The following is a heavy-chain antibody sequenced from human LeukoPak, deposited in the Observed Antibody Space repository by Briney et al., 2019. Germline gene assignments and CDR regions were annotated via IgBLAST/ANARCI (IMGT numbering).Heavy chain of an antibody. D-gene: IGHD5-24*01. J-gene: IGHJ4*02. Sequence: ASVKVSCKASGGTFSNCGVNWVRQAPGQGFEWMGRIIPVFGAANYAQTFQGRVTITAYTSTNTVYMELSSLRSEDTAVYYCARDPMAFSLFDYWGQGTLVNVIS. CDR1: GGTFSNCG. CDR3: ARDPMAFSLFDY. V-gene: IGHV1-69*06. CDR2: IIPVFGAA.